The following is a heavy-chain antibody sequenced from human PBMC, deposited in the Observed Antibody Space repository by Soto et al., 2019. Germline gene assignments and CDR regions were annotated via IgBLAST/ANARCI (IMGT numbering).Heavy chain of an antibody. D-gene: IGHD2-2*01. CDR2: IIPIFGTA. V-gene: IGHV1-69*06. CDR3: AREIIVVVPAAVWGVYYYGMDV. CDR1: GGTFSSYA. J-gene: IGHJ6*02. Sequence: GASVNVSCKASGGTFSSYAISWVRQAPGQGLEWMGGIIPIFGTANYAQKFQGRVTITADKSTSTAYMELSSLRSEDTAVYYCAREIIVVVPAAVWGVYYYGMDVWGQGTTVTVSS.